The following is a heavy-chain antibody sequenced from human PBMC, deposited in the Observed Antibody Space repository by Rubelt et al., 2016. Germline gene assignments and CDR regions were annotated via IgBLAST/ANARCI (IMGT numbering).Heavy chain of an antibody. J-gene: IGHJ4*02. D-gene: IGHD4-23*01. CDR2: IMSSSSTI. CDR1: GFTFSSYS. CDR3: ARDRVTVVTPFDY. Sequence: EVQLVESGGVVVQPGGSLRLSCAASGFTFSSYSMNWVRQAPGKGLEWVSYIMSSSSTIYYADSVKVRLPISRDNAHNSLDLQMNSLSAEDTAVYYCARDRVTVVTPFDYWGQGTLVTVSS. V-gene: IGHV3-48*04.